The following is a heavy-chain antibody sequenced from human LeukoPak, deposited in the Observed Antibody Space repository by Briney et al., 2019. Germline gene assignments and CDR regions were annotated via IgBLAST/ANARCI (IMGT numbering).Heavy chain of an antibody. V-gene: IGHV4-38-2*02. J-gene: IGHJ6*03. Sequence: SETLSLTCTVSGYSISSGYYWGWIRQPPGKGLEWIGSIYHSGSTYYNPSLKSRVTISVDTSKNQFSLKLSSVTAADTAVYYCARVPAIPYLYYYYYYMDVWGKGTTVTVSS. CDR1: GYSISSGYY. CDR3: ARVPAIPYLYYYYYYMDV. CDR2: IYHSGST.